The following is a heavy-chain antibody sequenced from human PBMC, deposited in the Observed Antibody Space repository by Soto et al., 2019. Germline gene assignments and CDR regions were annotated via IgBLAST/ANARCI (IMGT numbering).Heavy chain of an antibody. Sequence: EVQLLESGGGLVQPGGSLTLSCAASGFTFSSYAMSWVHQAPGKGLEWVSATSDSGGGTYYADSVKGRFTISRDNSKNTLYLQMNSLAAEDTAVYYCAKDRLDLRWLYFDCWGLGTLVTVSS. CDR3: AKDRLDLRWLYFDC. D-gene: IGHD4-17*01. CDR1: GFTFSSYA. J-gene: IGHJ4*02. V-gene: IGHV3-23*01. CDR2: TSDSGGGT.